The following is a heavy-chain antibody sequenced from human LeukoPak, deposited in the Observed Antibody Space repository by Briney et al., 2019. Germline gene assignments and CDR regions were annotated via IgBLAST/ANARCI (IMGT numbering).Heavy chain of an antibody. CDR1: GLTFSSYA. CDR3: VKMGAYYYDISGSNY. D-gene: IGHD3-22*01. J-gene: IGHJ4*02. CDR2: INVNVGTT. Sequence: RGGPQRLLCSPSGLTFSSYAMHWARHARGWGRVYVSLINVNVGTTYYPDSVKGRFTTSRDNSKNPLYLQMSSLRAEDTAVYYCVKMGAYYYDISGSNYWGQGTLVTVSS. V-gene: IGHV3-64D*09.